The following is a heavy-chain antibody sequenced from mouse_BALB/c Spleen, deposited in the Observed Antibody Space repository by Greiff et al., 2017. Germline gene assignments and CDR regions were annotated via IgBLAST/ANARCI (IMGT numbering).Heavy chain of an antibody. Sequence: QVQLKESGPGLVAPSQSLSITCTVSGFSLTSYDISWIRQPPGKGLEWLGVIWTGGGTNYNSAFMSRLSISKDNSKSQVFLKMNSLQTDDTAIYYCVRQSSLAYYGNGDWYFDDWGAGTTVTVSS. J-gene: IGHJ1*01. CDR3: VRQSSLAYYGNGDWYFDD. V-gene: IGHV2-9-2*01. CDR1: GFSLTSYD. D-gene: IGHD2-10*01. CDR2: IWTGGGT.